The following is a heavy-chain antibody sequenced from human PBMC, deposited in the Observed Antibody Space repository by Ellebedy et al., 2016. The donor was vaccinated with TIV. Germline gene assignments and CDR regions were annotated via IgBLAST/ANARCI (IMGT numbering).Heavy chain of an antibody. D-gene: IGHD3-3*01. J-gene: IGHJ4*02. CDR2: IRTKANNYAT. V-gene: IGHV3-73*01. CDR3: ALPYDGY. Sequence: GESLKISCAASGFTFSGSAIHWVRQASGKGLEWLGRIRTKANNYATAYTESVKGRFTISRDDSKNTAFLQMNSLKIEDTAVYYCALPYDGYWGQGTLVTVSS. CDR1: GFTFSGSA.